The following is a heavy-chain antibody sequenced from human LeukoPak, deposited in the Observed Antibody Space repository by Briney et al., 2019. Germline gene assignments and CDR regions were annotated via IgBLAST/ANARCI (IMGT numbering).Heavy chain of an antibody. J-gene: IGHJ6*04. V-gene: IGHV1-18*01. CDR1: GYTFSSYS. CDR3: ARVSTVTLLDV. Sequence: ASEKVSCKASGYTFSSYSISWVRHAPRQGLEWMGWISAYNGNTNYAQKLQGRVTMTTDTSTSTAYMELRSLRSDDTAVYYCARVSTVTLLDVWGKGTTVTVSS. CDR2: ISAYNGNT. D-gene: IGHD4-17*01.